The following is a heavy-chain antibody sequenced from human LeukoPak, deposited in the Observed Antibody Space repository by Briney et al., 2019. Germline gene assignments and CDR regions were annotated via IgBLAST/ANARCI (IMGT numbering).Heavy chain of an antibody. J-gene: IGHJ4*02. CDR2: IIPIFGTA. Sequence: XXPXXGLEWMGGIIPIFGTANYAQKFQGRVTITADESTSTAYMELSSLRSEDTAVYYCARDRGSFYYWGQGTLVTVSS. V-gene: IGHV1-69*01. D-gene: IGHD1-26*01. CDR3: ARDRGSFYY.